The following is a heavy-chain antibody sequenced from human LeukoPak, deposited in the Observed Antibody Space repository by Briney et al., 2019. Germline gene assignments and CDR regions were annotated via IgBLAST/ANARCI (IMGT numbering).Heavy chain of an antibody. J-gene: IGHJ6*03. CDR1: GASISSYY. Sequence: PSETLSLTCTVSGASISSYYWSWIRQPPGKGLEWIGFIYNSGSPNYNPSLRSRVTISLDTSKSQFSLRLSSVTAADTAVYYCARTGCSSTSCYGYYYYYMDVWGKGTTVTVSS. D-gene: IGHD2-2*01. V-gene: IGHV4-59*01. CDR3: ARTGCSSTSCYGYYYYYMDV. CDR2: IYNSGSP.